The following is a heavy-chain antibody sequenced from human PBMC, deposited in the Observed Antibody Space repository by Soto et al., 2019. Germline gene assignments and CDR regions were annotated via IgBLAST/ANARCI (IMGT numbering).Heavy chain of an antibody. V-gene: IGHV3-30-3*01. J-gene: IGHJ4*02. D-gene: IGHD5-12*01. Sequence: QVQLVESGGGVVQPGRSLRLSCAASGFTFSSYAMHWVRQAPGKGLEWVAVISYDGRTKYDADSVKGRFTISRDNSKSTLYLQMNSLRAEDTAVYYSARDWATIGFGGQGTLVTVSS. CDR2: ISYDGRTK. CDR3: ARDWATIGF. CDR1: GFTFSSYA.